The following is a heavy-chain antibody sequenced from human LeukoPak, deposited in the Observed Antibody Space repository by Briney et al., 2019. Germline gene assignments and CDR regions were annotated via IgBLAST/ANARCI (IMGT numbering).Heavy chain of an antibody. Sequence: GGSLRLSCAASEFTFSSYSMNWVRQAPGKGLEWVAVISYDGSNKYYADSVKGRFTISRDNSKNTLYLQMNSLRAEDTAVYYCARVRCSGGSCYGVYYYGMDVWGQGTTVTVSS. CDR2: ISYDGSNK. J-gene: IGHJ6*02. CDR1: EFTFSSYS. V-gene: IGHV3-30*03. CDR3: ARVRCSGGSCYGVYYYGMDV. D-gene: IGHD2-15*01.